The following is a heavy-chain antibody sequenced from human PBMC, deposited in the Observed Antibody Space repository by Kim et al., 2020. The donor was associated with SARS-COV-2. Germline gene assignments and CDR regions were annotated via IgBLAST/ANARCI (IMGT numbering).Heavy chain of an antibody. Sequence: DSVKCRFTISRDNAKDTLYLQMNGLRAEDTAWYYCARDSLRGQGWCYFDYWGQGTLVTVSS. J-gene: IGHJ4*02. CDR3: ARDSLRGQGWCYFDY. D-gene: IGHD6-19*01. V-gene: IGHV3-53*01.